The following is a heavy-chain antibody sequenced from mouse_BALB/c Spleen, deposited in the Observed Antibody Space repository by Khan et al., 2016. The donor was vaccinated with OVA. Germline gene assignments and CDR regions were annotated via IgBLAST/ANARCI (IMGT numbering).Heavy chain of an antibody. J-gene: IGHJ4*01. CDR1: GFSLSRYN. V-gene: IGHV2-6-4*01. CDR3: ARAYYRYDGYYAMDY. D-gene: IGHD2-14*01. Sequence: VQLQESGPGLVASSQSLSITCTVSGFSLSRYNIHWVRQPPGKGLEWLGMIWAGGGTDYNSTLKSRLNISKDNSKSQVLLKMNRLQTDYTAMYYCARAYYRYDGYYAMDYWGQGTSVTVSS. CDR2: IWAGGGT.